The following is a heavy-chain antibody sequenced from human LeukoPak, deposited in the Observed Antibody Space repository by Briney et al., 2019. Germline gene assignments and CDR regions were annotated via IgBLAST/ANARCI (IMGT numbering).Heavy chain of an antibody. V-gene: IGHV3-53*01. CDR3: ARGIAVAGIFDY. J-gene: IGHJ4*02. Sequence: GGSLRLSRAASGFTDSSNYMSWVRQAPGKGLEWVSVIYSGGSTYYADSVKGRFTISRDNSKNTLYLQMNSLRAEDTAVYYCARGIAVAGIFDYWGQGTLVTVCS. CDR1: GFTDSSNY. D-gene: IGHD6-19*01. CDR2: IYSGGST.